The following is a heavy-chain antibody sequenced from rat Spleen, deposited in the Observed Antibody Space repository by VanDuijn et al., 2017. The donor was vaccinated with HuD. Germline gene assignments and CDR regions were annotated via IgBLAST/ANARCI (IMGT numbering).Heavy chain of an antibody. V-gene: IGHV5-25*01. CDR3: ARPDWELDYFDY. CDR1: GFTFSNYD. CDR2: ISPSGGST. Sequence: EVQLVESGGGLVQPGRSLKLSCAASGFTFSNYDMAWVRQAPTKGLEWVASISPSGGSTYYRDSVKGRFTVSRDNAKSTLYLQMDSLRSEDTATYYCARPDWELDYFDYWGQGVMVTVSS. D-gene: IGHD5-1*01. J-gene: IGHJ2*01.